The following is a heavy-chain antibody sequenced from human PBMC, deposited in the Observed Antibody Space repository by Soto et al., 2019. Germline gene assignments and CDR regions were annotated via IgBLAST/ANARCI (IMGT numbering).Heavy chain of an antibody. D-gene: IGHD3-10*01. J-gene: IGHJ6*03. CDR2: IKQDGSEK. CDR3: ARENGSGSYSWSGDYYYYMDV. CDR1: GFTFSSYW. Sequence: EVQLVESGGGLVQPGGSLRLSCAASGFTFSSYWMSWVRQAPGKGLEWVANIKQDGSEKYYVDSVKGRFTISRDNAKNTMYLQMNSMRAEDTDVYYCARENGSGSYSWSGDYYYYMDVRGKGTTVTVSS. V-gene: IGHV3-7*01.